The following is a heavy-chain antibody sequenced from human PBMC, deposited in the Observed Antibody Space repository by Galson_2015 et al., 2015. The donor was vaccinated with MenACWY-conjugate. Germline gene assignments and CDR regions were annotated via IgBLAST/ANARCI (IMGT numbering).Heavy chain of an antibody. V-gene: IGHV3-15*01. CDR2: IKCRTDGGTT. J-gene: IGHJ5*02. CDR1: GLTFSNVW. Sequence: SLRLSCATSGLTFSNVWMSWVRQAPGKGLEWVARIKCRTDGGTTDYATPVNGRFTILRDDSTNTLYLQMNSLKIEDTAMYFCTRDRDVGGSRWWFDPWGQGTLVTVSS. D-gene: IGHD2-15*01. CDR3: TRDRDVGGSRWWFDP.